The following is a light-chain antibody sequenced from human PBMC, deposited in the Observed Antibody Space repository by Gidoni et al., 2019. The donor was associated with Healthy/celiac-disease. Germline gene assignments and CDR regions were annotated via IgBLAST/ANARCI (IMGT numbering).Light chain of an antibody. CDR2: GKN. Sequence: SSELTQDPAVSVALGQTVRITCQGDSLRSYDASWYQQKPGQAPVRVIYGKNNRPAGIPDRFSGSSSGNTASLTISGAHAEDEADYYCNSRDSSGHHRVFGGGTKLTVL. CDR3: NSRDSSGHHRV. V-gene: IGLV3-19*01. CDR1: SLRSYD. J-gene: IGLJ2*01.